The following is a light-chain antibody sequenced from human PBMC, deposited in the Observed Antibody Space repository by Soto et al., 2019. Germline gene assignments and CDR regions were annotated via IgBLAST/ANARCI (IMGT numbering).Light chain of an antibody. CDR2: EVT. CDR3: SSYSSSSTLVV. J-gene: IGLJ2*01. CDR1: SGDVGGYNY. V-gene: IGLV2-14*01. Sequence: QSALTQPASVSGSPGQSITISCTGTSGDVGGYNYVSWYQQYPGKAPKLMIYEVTNRPSGVSNRFSGSKSGNTASLTISGLQAEDEADYYCSSYSSSSTLVVFGGGTQLTVL.